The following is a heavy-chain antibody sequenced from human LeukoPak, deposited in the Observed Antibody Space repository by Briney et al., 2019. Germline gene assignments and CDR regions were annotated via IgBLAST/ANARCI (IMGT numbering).Heavy chain of an antibody. V-gene: IGHV1-69*04. CDR1: GGTFSSYA. D-gene: IGHD2-8*01. CDR2: IIPILGMA. Sequence: EASVKVSCKASGGTFSSYAISWVRQAPGQGLEWMGRIIPILGMANYAQKFQGRVTITADKSTSTAYMELSSLRSEDTAVYYCAREGLIESAIPSTGQKTYYYYGMDVWGQGTTVTVSS. J-gene: IGHJ6*02. CDR3: AREGLIESAIPSTGQKTYYYYGMDV.